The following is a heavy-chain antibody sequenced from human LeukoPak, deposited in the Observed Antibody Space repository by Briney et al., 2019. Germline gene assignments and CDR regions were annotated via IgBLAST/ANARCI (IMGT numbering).Heavy chain of an antibody. D-gene: IGHD3-10*01. J-gene: IGHJ6*03. CDR1: GGSISSSNW. Sequence: PSETLSLTCAVSGGSISSSNWWSWVRQPPGKGLEWIGEIYHSGSTNYNPSLKSRVTISVDKSKNQFSLKLSSVTAADTAVYYCARRAKAGSGSYYQYYYYYYMDVWGKGTTVTISS. V-gene: IGHV4-4*02. CDR3: ARRAKAGSGSYYQYYYYYYMDV. CDR2: IYHSGST.